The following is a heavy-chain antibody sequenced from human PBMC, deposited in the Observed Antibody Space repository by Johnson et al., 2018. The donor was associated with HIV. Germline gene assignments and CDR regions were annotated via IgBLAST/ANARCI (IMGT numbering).Heavy chain of an antibody. J-gene: IGHJ3*02. CDR2: ISYDGSDK. V-gene: IGHV3-30*04. CDR1: GFTFSSYA. CDR3: AKDLMYNLNDVGAFDI. D-gene: IGHD1-1*01. Sequence: QVQLVESGGGVVQPGRSLRLSCAASGFTFSSYAFHWVRQAPAKGLEWVASISYDGSDKYHADSVKGRFTISRDSSKNTLYLEMNTLRPEDTAVYYCAKDLMYNLNDVGAFDIWGQGTMVTVSS.